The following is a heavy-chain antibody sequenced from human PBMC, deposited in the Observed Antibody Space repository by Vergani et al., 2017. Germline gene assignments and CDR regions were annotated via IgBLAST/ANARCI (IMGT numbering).Heavy chain of an antibody. CDR2: IYYSGST. D-gene: IGHD3-22*01. V-gene: IGHV4-59*01. J-gene: IGHJ3*02. CDR1: GGSISSYY. CDR3: ARDHPYYYDSSGYYADAFDI. Sequence: QVQLQQWGAGLLKPSETLSLTCTVSGGSISSYYWSWIRQPPGKGLEWIGYIYYSGSTNYNPSLKSRVTISVDTSKNQFSLKLSSVTAADTAVYYCARDHPYYYDSSGYYADAFDIWGQGTMVTVSS.